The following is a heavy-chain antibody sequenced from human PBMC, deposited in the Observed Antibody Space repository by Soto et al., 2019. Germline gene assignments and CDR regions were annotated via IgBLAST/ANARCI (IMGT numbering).Heavy chain of an antibody. J-gene: IGHJ6*02. CDR1: GVSINSGDYYY. CDR3: ARASSTMIKLVYYYAMDV. V-gene: IGHV4-30-4*01. D-gene: IGHD3-22*01. Sequence: SETLSLTCSVSGVSINSGDYYYWSWIRQPPGKGLEWIGYIYYSGSTYYNPSLKSRITISADTSTNQFSLNLSSVTAADTAVYYCARASSTMIKLVYYYAMDVWGQGTTVTVSS. CDR2: IYYSGST.